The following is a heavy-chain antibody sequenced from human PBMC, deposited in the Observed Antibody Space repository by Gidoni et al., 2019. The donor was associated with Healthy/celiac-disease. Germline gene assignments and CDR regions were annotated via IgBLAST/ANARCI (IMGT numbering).Heavy chain of an antibody. J-gene: IGHJ5*02. V-gene: IGHV1-18*01. CDR2: ISAYNGNT. CDR3: ARVTAGTYTKWFDP. Sequence: QVQLVQSGAEVKKSGDSVKVSCKASGYTVTSYGISWVRQAPGQGLEWMGWISAYNGNTNYAQKLQGRVTRTTDTSTTTDYMELRSLRSDDTAVYYFARVTAGTYTKWFDPWGQGTLVTVSS. CDR1: GYTVTSYG. D-gene: IGHD6-19*01.